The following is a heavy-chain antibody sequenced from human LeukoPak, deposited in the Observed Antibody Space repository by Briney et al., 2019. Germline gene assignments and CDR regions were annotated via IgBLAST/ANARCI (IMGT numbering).Heavy chain of an antibody. Sequence: SETLSLTCIVSGGSISSSIYYWAWVRQPPGKGLEWIGTVFYNGATQYSPSLRSRVTISIDTSTNQFSLKLSSVTAADTAVYYCASDTKNYGDYPFDWFDPWGQGTLVTVSS. CDR1: GGSISSSIYY. V-gene: IGHV4-39*07. D-gene: IGHD4-17*01. CDR3: ASDTKNYGDYPFDWFDP. CDR2: VFYNGAT. J-gene: IGHJ5*02.